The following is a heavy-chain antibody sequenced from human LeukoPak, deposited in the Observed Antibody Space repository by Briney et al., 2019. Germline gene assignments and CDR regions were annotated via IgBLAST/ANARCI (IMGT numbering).Heavy chain of an antibody. V-gene: IGHV1-2*02. CDR3: ARVGYDDYAYYYYYMDV. CDR1: GYTFTGYY. D-gene: IGHD4-17*01. Sequence: ASVKVSCKASGYTFTGYYMHWVRQAPGQGLEWMGWINPNSGGTNYAQKFQGRVTMTRDTSISTAYMELSRLRSDDTAVYYCARVGYDDYAYYYYYMDVWGKGTTVTVSS. CDR2: INPNSGGT. J-gene: IGHJ6*03.